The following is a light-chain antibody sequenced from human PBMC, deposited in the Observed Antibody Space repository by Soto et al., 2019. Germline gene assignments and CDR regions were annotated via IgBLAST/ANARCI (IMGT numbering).Light chain of an antibody. CDR3: MQALQTPPYT. Sequence: DIVMTQSPLSLPVTPGEPASISCRSSQSLLHSNGYNYLDWYLQKPGQSPQLLIYLGSNRASGXPXRXXGSGSGTDFTLKISRVEADDVGVYYCMQALQTPPYTFGQGTKLEIK. J-gene: IGKJ2*01. V-gene: IGKV2-28*01. CDR2: LGS. CDR1: QSLLHSNGYNY.